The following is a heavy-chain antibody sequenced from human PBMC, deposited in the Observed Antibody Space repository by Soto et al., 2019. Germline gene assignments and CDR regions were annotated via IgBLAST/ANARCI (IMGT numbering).Heavy chain of an antibody. CDR3: ARSRFVVGVTEDYYGMDV. CDR1: GGTFGNPP. J-gene: IGHJ6*02. Sequence: QVQLVQSGAEVKKPGSSVKVSCKSSGGTFGNPPISWVRQAPGQGLEWVGGVIPVFKTANYAQKFQGRVTITADESTNTAYMGLSSLRSGDTAVYYCARSRFVVGVTEDYYGMDVWGQGTTVTVSS. CDR2: VIPVFKTA. D-gene: IGHD2-15*01. V-gene: IGHV1-69*12.